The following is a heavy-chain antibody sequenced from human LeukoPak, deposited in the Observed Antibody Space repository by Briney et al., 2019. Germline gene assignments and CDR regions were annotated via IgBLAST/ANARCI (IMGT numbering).Heavy chain of an antibody. CDR1: GYTFTSHG. CDR2: ISAYNGNT. J-gene: IGHJ6*03. CDR3: ARVVVPAAIPGPGDYYYYMDV. Sequence: GASVKVSCKASGYTFTSHGISWVRQAPGQGLEWMGWISAYNGNTNYAQKLQGRVTITTDTSTSTAYMELRSLRSDDTAVYYCARVVVPAAIPGPGDYYYYMDVWGKGTTVTVSS. V-gene: IGHV1-18*01. D-gene: IGHD2-2*02.